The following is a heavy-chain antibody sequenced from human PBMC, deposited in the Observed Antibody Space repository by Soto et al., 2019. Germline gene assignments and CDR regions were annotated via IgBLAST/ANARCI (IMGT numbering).Heavy chain of an antibody. CDR2: INAGNGNT. Sequence: ASVNVSCKASGYTFTSYAMHWVRQAPGQRLEWMGWINAGNGNTKYSQKFQGRVTITRDTSASTAYMELSSLRSEDTAVYYCARGVGAPRWYFDYWGQGTLVTVSS. CDR1: GYTFTSYA. D-gene: IGHD1-26*01. V-gene: IGHV1-3*01. CDR3: ARGVGAPRWYFDY. J-gene: IGHJ4*02.